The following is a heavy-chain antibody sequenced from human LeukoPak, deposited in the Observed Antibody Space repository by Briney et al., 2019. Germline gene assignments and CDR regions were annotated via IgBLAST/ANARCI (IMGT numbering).Heavy chain of an antibody. CDR2: ISAYNGNT. CDR3: ARDSLNSGYDGEVDY. Sequence: ASVKVSCKASGYTFTSYGISWVRQAPGQGLERMGWISAYNGNTNYAQKLQGRVTMTTDTSTSTAYMELRSLGSDDTAVYYCARDSLNSGYDGEVDYWGQGTLVTVSS. CDR1: GYTFTSYG. V-gene: IGHV1-18*04. D-gene: IGHD5-12*01. J-gene: IGHJ4*02.